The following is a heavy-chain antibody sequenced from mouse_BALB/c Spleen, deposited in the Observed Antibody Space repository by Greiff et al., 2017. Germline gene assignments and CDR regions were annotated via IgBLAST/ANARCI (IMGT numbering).Heavy chain of an antibody. CDR1: GFSLTSYG. CDR2: IWAGGST. J-gene: IGHJ4*01. Sequence: VNVVESGPGLVAPSQSLSITCTVSGFSLTSYGVHWVRQPPGKGLEWLGVIWAGGSTNYNSALMSRLGISKDNSKSQVFLKMNSLQTDDTAMYYCAREGDGYPYYAMDYWGQGTSVTVSS. D-gene: IGHD2-3*01. CDR3: AREGDGYPYYAMDY. V-gene: IGHV2-9*02.